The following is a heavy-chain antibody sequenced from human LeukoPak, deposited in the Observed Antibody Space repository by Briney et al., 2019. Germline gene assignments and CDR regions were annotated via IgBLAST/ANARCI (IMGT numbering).Heavy chain of an antibody. V-gene: IGHV3-53*01. J-gene: IGHJ4*02. Sequence: GGSLRLSCAASGFTVSSNYMSWVRQAPGKGLEWVSVIYSGGSTYYADSVKGRFTISRDNSKNTLYLQMNSLRAEDTAVYYCAREAGYYDSSGYYELRYFDYWGQGTLVTVSS. D-gene: IGHD3-22*01. CDR3: AREAGYYDSSGYYELRYFDY. CDR1: GFTVSSNY. CDR2: IYSGGST.